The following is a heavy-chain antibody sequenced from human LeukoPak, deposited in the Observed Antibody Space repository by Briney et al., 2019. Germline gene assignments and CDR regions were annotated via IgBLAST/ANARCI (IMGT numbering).Heavy chain of an antibody. Sequence: GRSLRLSCAASGFTFDDYAIHWVRQAPGKGLEWVSGISWNGDNIAYADSVKGRFTISRDNAKNSLYLQMNSLRAEDTALYYCAKNYFPYYYDSSFNYYFYGMDVWGQGTTVTVSS. V-gene: IGHV3-9*01. CDR2: ISWNGDNI. CDR3: AKNYFPYYYDSSFNYYFYGMDV. J-gene: IGHJ6*02. CDR1: GFTFDDYA. D-gene: IGHD3-22*01.